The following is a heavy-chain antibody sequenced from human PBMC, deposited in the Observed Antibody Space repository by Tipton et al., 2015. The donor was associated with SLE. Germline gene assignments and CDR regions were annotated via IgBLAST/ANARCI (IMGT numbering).Heavy chain of an antibody. V-gene: IGHV4-59*01. CDR3: ARVGHGFGSSRYNSRSYYYMDV. CDR1: GGSINAYY. Sequence: TLSLTCTVSGGSINAYYWTWIRQPPGKGLEYIGYVYPSGGSDYNPSLSGRVTISFDTSKNQFSLRLTSATAADTAVYYCARVGHGFGSSRYNSRSYYYMDVWGKGTTVTVS. CDR2: VYPSGGS. J-gene: IGHJ6*03. D-gene: IGHD3-22*01.